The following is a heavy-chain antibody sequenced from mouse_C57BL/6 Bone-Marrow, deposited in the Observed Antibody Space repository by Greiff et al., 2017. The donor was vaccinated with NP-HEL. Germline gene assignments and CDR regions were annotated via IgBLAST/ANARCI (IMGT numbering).Heavy chain of an antibody. V-gene: IGHV1-81*01. CDR1: GYTFTSYG. CDR3: ARWGSRPPYYYAMDY. Sequence: QVQLQQSGAELARPGASVKLSCKASGYTFTSYGISWVKQRTGQGLEWIGEIYPRSGNTYYNEKFKGKATLTADKSSSTAYMELRSLTSEDSAVYFCARWGSRPPYYYAMDYWGQGTSVTVSS. J-gene: IGHJ4*01. D-gene: IGHD2-4*01. CDR2: IYPRSGNT.